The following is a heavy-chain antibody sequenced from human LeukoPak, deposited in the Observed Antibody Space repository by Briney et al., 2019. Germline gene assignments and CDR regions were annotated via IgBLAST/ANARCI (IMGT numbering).Heavy chain of an antibody. CDR1: GFTFSSYG. Sequence: PGGSLRLSCAASGFTFSSYGMHWVRQAPGKGLEWVAFIRYDGSNKYYADSVKGRFTISRDNSKNTLYLQMNSLRAEDTAVYYCAKVHSSQDYYFDYWGQGTLVTVSS. V-gene: IGHV3-30*02. J-gene: IGHJ4*02. CDR3: AKVHSSQDYYFDY. D-gene: IGHD6-13*01. CDR2: IRYDGSNK.